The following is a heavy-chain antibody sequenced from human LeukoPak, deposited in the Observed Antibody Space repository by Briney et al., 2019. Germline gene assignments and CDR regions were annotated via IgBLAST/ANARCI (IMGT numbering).Heavy chain of an antibody. V-gene: IGHV1-18*01. Sequence: ASVKVSCKASGYTFTSYGISWVRQAPGQGLEWMGWISAYNGNTNYAQKLQGRVTMTTDTSTSTAYMELRSLRSDDTAVYYCARDLYEGYYYDSSGPTGAQLLYYYGMDVWGQGTTVTVSS. J-gene: IGHJ6*02. CDR2: ISAYNGNT. CDR3: ARDLYEGYYYDSSGPTGAQLLYYYGMDV. CDR1: GYTFTSYG. D-gene: IGHD3-22*01.